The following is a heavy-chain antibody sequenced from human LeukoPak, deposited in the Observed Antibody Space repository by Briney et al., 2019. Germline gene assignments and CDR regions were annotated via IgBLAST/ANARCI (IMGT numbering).Heavy chain of an antibody. J-gene: IGHJ4*02. Sequence: GGSLRLSCAASGLTFSSYGVHWVRQAPGKGLEWVAVISYDGSNKYYADSVKGRFTISRDNSKNTLYLQMNSLRAEDTAVYYCAKDSPRYCSGGSCYGVDYWGQGTLVTVSS. CDR3: AKDSPRYCSGGSCYGVDY. D-gene: IGHD2-15*01. CDR2: ISYDGSNK. V-gene: IGHV3-30*18. CDR1: GLTFSSYG.